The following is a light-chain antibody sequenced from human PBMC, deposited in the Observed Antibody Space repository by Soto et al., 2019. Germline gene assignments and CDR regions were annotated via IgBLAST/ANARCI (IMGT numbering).Light chain of an antibody. Sequence: DIMMTQSPDSLTLSLCESSTTNCKSSQSVLYSSNNKNYLAGYQQKPGQPPKLLIYWASTRESGVPDRFSGSGSGTDFTLTISSLQAEDVAVYYFQQYYSTPRTFGQGTEVDI. CDR2: WAS. J-gene: IGKJ1*01. CDR3: QQYYSTPRT. V-gene: IGKV4-1*01. CDR1: QSVLYSSNNKNY.